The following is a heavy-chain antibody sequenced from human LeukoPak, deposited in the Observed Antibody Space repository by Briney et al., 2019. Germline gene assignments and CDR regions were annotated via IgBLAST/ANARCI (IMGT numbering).Heavy chain of an antibody. CDR2: IYYSGST. V-gene: IGHV4-39*01. Sequence: SETLSLTCTVSGGSISSSGYYWGWIRQPPGKGLDWIGSIYYSGSTYYNPSLKSRVTISVDTSKNQFSLKLSSVTAADTAVYYCARHKYCGGDCPHDAFDIWGQGTMVTVSS. CDR1: GGSISSSGYY. D-gene: IGHD2-21*02. CDR3: ARHKYCGGDCPHDAFDI. J-gene: IGHJ3*02.